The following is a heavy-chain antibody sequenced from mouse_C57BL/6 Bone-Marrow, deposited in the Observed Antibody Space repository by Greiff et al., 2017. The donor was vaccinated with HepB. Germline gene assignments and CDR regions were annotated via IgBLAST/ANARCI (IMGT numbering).Heavy chain of an antibody. CDR1: GYTFTSYW. J-gene: IGHJ3*01. D-gene: IGHD2-3*01. CDR3: ARSSYDGWWFAY. Sequence: QVQLQQPGAELVKPGASVKLSCKASGYTFTSYWMHWVKQRPGQGLEWIGMIHPNSGSTNYNEKFKSKATLTVDKSSSTAYMQLSSLTSEDSAVYYCARSSYDGWWFAYWGQGTLVTVSA. CDR2: IHPNSGST. V-gene: IGHV1-64*01.